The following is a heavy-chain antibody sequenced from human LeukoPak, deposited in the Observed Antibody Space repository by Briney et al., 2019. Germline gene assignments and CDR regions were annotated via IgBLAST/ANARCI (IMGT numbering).Heavy chain of an antibody. Sequence: PSETLSLTCAVYGGSFSGYYWSWIRQPPGKGLEWIGEINHSGSTNYNPSLKSRVTISVDTSKNQFSLKLSSVTAADTAVYYCARGLMDFWAGYWGQGTLVTVSS. CDR1: GGSFSGYY. V-gene: IGHV4-34*01. CDR2: INHSGST. D-gene: IGHD3-3*01. J-gene: IGHJ4*02. CDR3: ARGLMDFWAGY.